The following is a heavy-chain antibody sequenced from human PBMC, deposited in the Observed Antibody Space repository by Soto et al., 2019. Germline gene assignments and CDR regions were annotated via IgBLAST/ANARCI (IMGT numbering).Heavy chain of an antibody. CDR2: ISSSSSYI. CDR1: GFTFSSYS. CDR3: ARDSGSSSGFRRDAFDI. Sequence: EVQLVESGGGLVKPGGSLRLSCAASGFTFSSYSMNWVRQAPGKGLEWVSSISSSSSYIYYADSVKGRFTISRDNAKNSLYLQMNSLRAEDTAVYYCARDSGSSSGFRRDAFDIWGQGTMVTVSS. J-gene: IGHJ3*02. D-gene: IGHD6-6*01. V-gene: IGHV3-21*01.